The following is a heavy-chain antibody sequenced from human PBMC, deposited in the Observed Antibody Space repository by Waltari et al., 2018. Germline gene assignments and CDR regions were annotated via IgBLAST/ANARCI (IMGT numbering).Heavy chain of an antibody. CDR2: IKQDGSEK. CDR3: TRGGRDSSWYWRD. CDR1: GLSFSNYW. V-gene: IGHV3-7*01. D-gene: IGHD6-13*01. J-gene: IGHJ4*02. Sequence: EVQLVESGGGLAQPGGSLRLSCAASGLSFSNYWMTWVRQASGKGPEWVANIKQDGSEKYYMDSVKGRFPISRDNAKNSLYLQMNNLRVEDTAVYYCTRGGRDSSWYWRDWGQGTLVTVSS.